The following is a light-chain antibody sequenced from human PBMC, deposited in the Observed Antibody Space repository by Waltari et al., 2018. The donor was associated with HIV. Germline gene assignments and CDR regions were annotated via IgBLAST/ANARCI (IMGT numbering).Light chain of an antibody. Sequence: EIVLTQSPATLSLSPGERATLSCRASQNVINFLAWYQQRPGQAPRLLIYDASIRATGIPARFSGSGSGTDFTLTISSLEPEDSAVYYCQQRKHWPPRTFGPGTKVEIK. J-gene: IGKJ3*01. CDR2: DAS. V-gene: IGKV3-11*01. CDR3: QQRKHWPPRT. CDR1: QNVINF.